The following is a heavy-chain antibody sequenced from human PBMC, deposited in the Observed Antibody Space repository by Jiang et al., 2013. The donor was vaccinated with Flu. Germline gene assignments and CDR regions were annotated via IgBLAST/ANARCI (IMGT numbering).Heavy chain of an antibody. V-gene: IGHV3-15*01. J-gene: IGHJ6*02. CDR1: GFTFKNAW. CDR2: IKSGGDGGTT. CDR3: TTDLGDFFGSNRNYYYAMDI. Sequence: VQLVESGGGPVKWGGSLRLSCAASGFTFKNAWMNWVRQAPGKGLEWVGRIKSGGDGGTTDYSAAVKGRFTLSRADYKNTLYLQMNSLKTEDTAVYYCTTDLGDFFGSNRNYYYAMDIWGQGTTVTV. D-gene: IGHD3-10*01.